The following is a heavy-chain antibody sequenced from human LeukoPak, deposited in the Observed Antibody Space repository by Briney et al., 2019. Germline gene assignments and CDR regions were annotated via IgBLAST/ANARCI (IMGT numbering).Heavy chain of an antibody. Sequence: SETLSLTCTVSGGSISSSSYYWSWIRQPPGKGLEWIGYIYYSGSTNYNPSLKSRVTISVDTSKNQFSLKLSSVTAADTAVYYCARGWVRFGELRASNWFDPWGQGTLVTVSS. CDR3: ARGWVRFGELRASNWFDP. V-gene: IGHV4-61*01. J-gene: IGHJ5*02. CDR2: IYYSGST. D-gene: IGHD3-10*01. CDR1: GGSISSSSYY.